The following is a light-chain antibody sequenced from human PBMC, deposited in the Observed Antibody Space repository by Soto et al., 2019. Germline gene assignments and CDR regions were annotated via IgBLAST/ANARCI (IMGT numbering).Light chain of an antibody. CDR3: QQRSNWLLT. CDR2: DAS. V-gene: IGKV3-11*01. J-gene: IGKJ4*01. CDR1: QSVSSY. Sequence: SVLTQSPGTLSLSPGERAILSCRASQSVSSYLAWYQQKPGQAPRLLIYDASNRATGIPARFSGSGSGTDFTLTISSLEPEDFAVYYCQQRSNWLLTFGGGTKVDIK.